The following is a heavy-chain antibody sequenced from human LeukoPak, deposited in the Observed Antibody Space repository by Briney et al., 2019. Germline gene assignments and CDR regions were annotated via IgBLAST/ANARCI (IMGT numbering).Heavy chain of an antibody. J-gene: IGHJ4*02. CDR1: GRSLGSYY. V-gene: IGHV4-59*12. CDR2: IYYSGST. D-gene: IGHD2-15*01. CDR3: ARGFCSGGSCYYYFDY. Sequence: SQTRSLTCTLAGRSLGSYYWSWVRQPPGKGREWIGYIYYSGSTNYTPSLKSRVTISVDTSKNQFSLKLSSVTAADTAVYYCARGFCSGGSCYYYFDYWGQGTLVTVSS.